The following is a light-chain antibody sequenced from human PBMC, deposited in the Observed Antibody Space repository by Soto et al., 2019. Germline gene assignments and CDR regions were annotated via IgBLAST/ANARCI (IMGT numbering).Light chain of an antibody. V-gene: IGKV1-5*03. J-gene: IGKJ5*01. CDR3: QQYNSYSPIA. Sequence: DIQMTQSPSTLAPSVGHRVTLTSPASQSISSCLAWYQQNPRKAPNLLIYNASSLESGVPPRFSGSGCGTEFTLTITSIQPDDFSTYYCQQYNSYSPIAFGQGTRLEIK. CDR1: QSISSC. CDR2: NAS.